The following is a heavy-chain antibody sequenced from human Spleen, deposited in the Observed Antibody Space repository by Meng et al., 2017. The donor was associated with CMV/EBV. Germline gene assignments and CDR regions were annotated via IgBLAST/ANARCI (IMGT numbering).Heavy chain of an antibody. Sequence: GDSVSSNSAAWNWIMQSPSRGLEWLGRTYYRSKWYNDYAVSVKSRITINPDTSKNQFSLQLNSVTPEDTAVYYCARDQELGTNWFDPWGQGTLVTVSS. J-gene: IGHJ5*02. CDR1: GDSVSSNSAA. V-gene: IGHV6-1*01. CDR2: TYYRSKWYN. CDR3: ARDQELGTNWFDP. D-gene: IGHD7-27*01.